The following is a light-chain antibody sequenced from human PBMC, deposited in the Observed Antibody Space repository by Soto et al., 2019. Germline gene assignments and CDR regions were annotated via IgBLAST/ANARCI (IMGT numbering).Light chain of an antibody. Sequence: QSALNQPPSASGSPGQSVTISCTGTSSDIGTYDYVSWYQHLPDKAPKLIIYEVSKRPSGVPDRFSGSKSGNTASLTVSGLQAEDEGDYYCCSYGGGNNFYVFGTGTKVTVL. CDR2: EVS. CDR1: SSDIGTYDY. V-gene: IGLV2-8*01. J-gene: IGLJ1*01. CDR3: CSYGGGNNFYV.